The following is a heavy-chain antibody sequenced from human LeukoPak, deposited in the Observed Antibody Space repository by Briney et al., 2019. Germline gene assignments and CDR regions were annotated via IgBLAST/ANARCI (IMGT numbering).Heavy chain of an antibody. CDR2: ISGSGGST. CDR1: GFTFSSYA. V-gene: IGHV3-23*01. CDR3: ARALKSPHVITLCEKPYYFDY. J-gene: IGHJ4*02. Sequence: GGSLRLSCAASGFTFSSYAMSWVRQAPGKGLEWVSAISGSGGSTYYADSVKGRFTISRDNSKNTLYLQMNSLRAEDTAVYYCARALKSPHVITLCEKPYYFDYWGQGTLVTVSS. D-gene: IGHD3-10*02.